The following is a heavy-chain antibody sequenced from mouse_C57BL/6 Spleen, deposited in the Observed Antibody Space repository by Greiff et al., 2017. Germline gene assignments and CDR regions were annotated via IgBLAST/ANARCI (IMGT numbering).Heavy chain of an antibody. V-gene: IGHV1-62-2*01. D-gene: IGHD2-2*01. CDR3: ARERGLPYYFDY. J-gene: IGHJ2*01. Sequence: VQLQQSGAELVKPGASVKLSCKASGYTFTEYTIHWVKQRSGQGLAWIGWFYPGSGSIKYNEKFKDKATLTADKSSSTVYMELSRMTSEDSAVYFCARERGLPYYFDYWGQGTTLTVSS. CDR1: GYTFTEYT. CDR2: FYPGSGSI.